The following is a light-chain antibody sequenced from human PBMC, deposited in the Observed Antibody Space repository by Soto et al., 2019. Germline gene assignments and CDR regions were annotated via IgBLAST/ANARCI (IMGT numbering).Light chain of an antibody. J-gene: IGKJ5*01. CDR2: GAS. CDR1: QSVSSSY. V-gene: IGKV3-20*01. Sequence: EIVLTQSPGTLSLSPGERATLSCRASQSVSSSYLAWYQQKPGQAPRLLIYGASSRATGIPDRFSGSGSGTDFTLTISRVEPEDFAVYYCQQYYSLPITFGQGTRLEIK. CDR3: QQYYSLPIT.